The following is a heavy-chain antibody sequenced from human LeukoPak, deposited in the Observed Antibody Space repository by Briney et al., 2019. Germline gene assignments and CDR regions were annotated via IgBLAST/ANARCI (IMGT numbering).Heavy chain of an antibody. D-gene: IGHD3-22*01. V-gene: IGHV4-4*02. Sequence: PSETLSLTCTASGDSINSLDLWSWVRQPPGKGLEWIGEMYLSGTTHSNPSVKSRVTISIDKSKNQFFLNLSSVTAADTAVYYCAGLVGRYSSGLYYYYFDYWGRGTLVTVSS. CDR1: GDSINSLDL. J-gene: IGHJ4*02. CDR3: AGLVGRYSSGLYYYYFDY. CDR2: MYLSGTT.